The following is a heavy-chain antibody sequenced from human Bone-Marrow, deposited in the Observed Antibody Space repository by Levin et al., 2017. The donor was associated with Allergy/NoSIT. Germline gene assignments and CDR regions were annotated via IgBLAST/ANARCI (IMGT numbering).Heavy chain of an antibody. J-gene: IGHJ3*02. CDR1: GYTFTSYY. D-gene: IGHD5-18*01. Sequence: ASVKVSCKASGYTFTSYYMHWVRQAPGQGLEWMGIINPSGGSTSYAQKFQGRVTMTRDTSTSTVYMELSSLRSEDTAVYYWAAPVVTGVGAFDIWGQGTMVTVSS. CDR3: AAPVVTGVGAFDI. V-gene: IGHV1-46*01. CDR2: INPSGGST.